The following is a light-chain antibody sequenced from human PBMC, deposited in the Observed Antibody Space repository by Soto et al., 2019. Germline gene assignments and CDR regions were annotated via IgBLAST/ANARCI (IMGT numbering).Light chain of an antibody. Sequence: EIVLTQSPGTLSLSPGERATLSCRASQSVGSSYLAWYQQKPGQAPRLLIYDASSRATGIPDRFSGGASGTDFTLTIIRLEPEDFAVYYCQQYGSSPWTFGQGTKVEIK. CDR2: DAS. J-gene: IGKJ1*01. CDR1: QSVGSSY. V-gene: IGKV3-20*01. CDR3: QQYGSSPWT.